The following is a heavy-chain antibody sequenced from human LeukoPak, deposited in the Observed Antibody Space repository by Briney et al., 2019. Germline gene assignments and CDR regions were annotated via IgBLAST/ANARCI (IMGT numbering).Heavy chain of an antibody. CDR1: GGSFSGYY. D-gene: IGHD6-13*01. V-gene: IGHV4-34*01. Sequence: SKTLSLTCAVYGGSFSGYYWSWIRQPPGKGLEWIGEVNHSGSTNYNPSLKSRVTISVDTSKNQFSLKLSSVTAADTAVYYCARGFRQYVAAAAYWGQGTLVTVSS. CDR2: VNHSGST. J-gene: IGHJ4*02. CDR3: ARGFRQYVAAAAY.